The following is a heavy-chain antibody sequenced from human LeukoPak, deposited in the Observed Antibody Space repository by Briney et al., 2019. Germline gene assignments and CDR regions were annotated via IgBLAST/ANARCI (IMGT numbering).Heavy chain of an antibody. CDR3: ARGGYYGSGSYYKSTFDI. J-gene: IGHJ3*02. D-gene: IGHD3-10*01. V-gene: IGHV4-34*01. CDR2: INHSGST. Sequence: SETLSLTCAVYGGSFSGYYWGWIRQPPGKGLEWIGEINHSGSTNYNPSLKSRVTISVDTSKNQFSLKLSSVTAADTAVYYCARGGYYGSGSYYKSTFDIWGQGTMVTVSS. CDR1: GGSFSGYY.